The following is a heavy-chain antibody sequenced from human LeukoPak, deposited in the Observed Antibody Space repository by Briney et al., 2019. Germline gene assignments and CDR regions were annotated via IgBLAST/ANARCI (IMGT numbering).Heavy chain of an antibody. CDR3: ARDSGRVGAPAV. J-gene: IGHJ4*02. V-gene: IGHV4-4*02. Sequence: SETLSLTCAVSGGSIINSNWWSWVRQPPGKGLEWIGEIDHSGSTSYNPSLKSRVTMSVDRSQNQFSLRLSTVTAADTAVYYCARDSGRVGAPAVWGQGALVTVSS. D-gene: IGHD3-10*01. CDR1: GGSIINSNW. CDR2: IDHSGST.